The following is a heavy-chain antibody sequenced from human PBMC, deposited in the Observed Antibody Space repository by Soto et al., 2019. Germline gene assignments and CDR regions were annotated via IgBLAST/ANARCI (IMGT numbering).Heavy chain of an antibody. J-gene: IGHJ4*02. CDR2: IYYSGST. D-gene: IGHD1-1*01. Sequence: SETLSLTCNVSGASISSYNYWGWFRQPPGKGLEWIGSIYYSGSTYYNPSLKSRVTISVDTSKNQFSLKLSSLRSEDTAVYYCARDSDVYWNGGPLVRAPDYWGQGTLVTVSS. V-gene: IGHV4-39*02. CDR3: ARDSDVYWNGGPLVRAPDY. CDR1: GASISSYNY.